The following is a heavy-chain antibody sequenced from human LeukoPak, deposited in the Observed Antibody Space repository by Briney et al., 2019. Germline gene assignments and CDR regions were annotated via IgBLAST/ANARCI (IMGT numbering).Heavy chain of an antibody. D-gene: IGHD5-18*01. CDR2: VYYSGTT. Sequence: SETLSLTCTVSGGSMSSYYWSWVRQPPGKGLEWIGYVYYSGTTNYNPSLRSRVTISVDTSKNQFSLKLSSVTAADTAVYYCARGGIQLWSNNWVDPWGQGILVTVSS. J-gene: IGHJ5*02. CDR1: GGSMSSYY. CDR3: ARGGIQLWSNNWVDP. V-gene: IGHV4-59*01.